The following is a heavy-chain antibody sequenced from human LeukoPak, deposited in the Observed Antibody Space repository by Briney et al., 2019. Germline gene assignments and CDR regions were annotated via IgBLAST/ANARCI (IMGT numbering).Heavy chain of an antibody. Sequence: GASVKVSCKASGYTFTSYGISWVRQAPGQGLEWMGWISAYNGNTNYAQKLQGRVTMTTDTSTSTAYMELRSPRSDDTAVYYCARGPYCSGGSCYSVDYWGQGTLVTVSS. CDR1: GYTFTSYG. V-gene: IGHV1-18*01. CDR2: ISAYNGNT. D-gene: IGHD2-15*01. J-gene: IGHJ4*02. CDR3: ARGPYCSGGSCYSVDY.